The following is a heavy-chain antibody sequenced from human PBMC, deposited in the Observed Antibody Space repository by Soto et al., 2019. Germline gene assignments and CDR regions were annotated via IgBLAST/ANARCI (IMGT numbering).Heavy chain of an antibody. Sequence: GGSLRLSCVASGFTFRDYGMHWVRQAPGKGLEWVAGISHHGLKEHYADSVKGRFTISRDNSKKTVYLQLNSLRGDDTAVYYCAKDWVGGSNKYYLEYWGQGTLVTVSS. V-gene: IGHV3-30*18. CDR3: AKDWVGGSNKYYLEY. CDR1: GFTFRDYG. J-gene: IGHJ4*02. CDR2: ISHHGLKE. D-gene: IGHD1-26*01.